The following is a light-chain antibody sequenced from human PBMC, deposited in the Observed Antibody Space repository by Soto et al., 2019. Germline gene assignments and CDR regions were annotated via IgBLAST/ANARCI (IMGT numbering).Light chain of an antibody. J-gene: IGKJ1*01. CDR3: QQYNSYPWT. CDR1: QSISSW. V-gene: IGKV1-5*03. Sequence: DIQMTQSPSTLYASVGDRVTITCRASQSISSWLAWYQQKPGKAPKLLIYKASSLESGVPSRFSGSGSGTEFTLTISSLQPDDFAAYYFQQYNSYPWTGGQGTKVEIK. CDR2: KAS.